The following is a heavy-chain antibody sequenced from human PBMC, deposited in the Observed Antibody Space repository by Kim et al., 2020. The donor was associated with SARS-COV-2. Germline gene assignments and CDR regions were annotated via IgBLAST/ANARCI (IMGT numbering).Heavy chain of an antibody. J-gene: IGHJ4*02. CDR2: IYTSGST. D-gene: IGHD3-3*01. V-gene: IGHV4-4*07. CDR3: ARADDFWSGYYFDY. Sequence: SETLSLTCTVSGGSISSYYWSWIRQPAGKGLEWIGRIYTSGSTNYNPSLKSRVTMSVVTSKNQFSLKLSSVTAADTAVYYCARADDFWSGYYFDYWGQGTLVTVSS. CDR1: GGSISSYY.